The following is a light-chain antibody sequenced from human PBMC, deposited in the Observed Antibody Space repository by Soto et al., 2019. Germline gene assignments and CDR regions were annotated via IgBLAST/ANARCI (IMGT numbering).Light chain of an antibody. CDR1: PSVSNS. J-gene: IGKJ4*01. V-gene: IGKV3-11*01. CDR2: DAS. CDR3: QQRKKWSPFT. Sequence: ESVLTQSPATLSLSPGERATLSCRASPSVSNSLAWYQHKPGQAPRLLIYDASNRAAAVPTRLIGSGSGTDFTHTISGLEPEDFADYYCQQRKKWSPFTFGGGTRVEIK.